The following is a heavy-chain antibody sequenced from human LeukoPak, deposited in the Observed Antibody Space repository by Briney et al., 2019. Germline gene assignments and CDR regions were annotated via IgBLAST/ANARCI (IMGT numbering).Heavy chain of an antibody. CDR2: IYTSGST. D-gene: IGHD6-13*01. Sequence: SETLSLTCTVSGGSISSYYWSWIRQPAGKGLKWIGRIYTSGSTNYNPSLKSRVTMSVDTSKNQFSLKLNSVTATDTAVYYCTRRRYGSSQRDYWGQGTLVTVSS. CDR1: GGSISSYY. J-gene: IGHJ4*02. V-gene: IGHV4-4*07. CDR3: TRRRYGSSQRDY.